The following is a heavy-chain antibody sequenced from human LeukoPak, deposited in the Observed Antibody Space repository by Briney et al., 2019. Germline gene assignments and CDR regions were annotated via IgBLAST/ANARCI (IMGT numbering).Heavy chain of an antibody. J-gene: IGHJ4*02. CDR1: VFTSSIFA. Sequence: GGSLRLSCAPSVFTSSIFATNWVPRSPEGGVVWVSYIRSSVAAIYYADSVRGRFTISRDNAKNSLYLQMNSRRAEDTAVYYCARIEYSSSSWFFEYWGEGALFTVSS. CDR2: IRSSVAAI. CDR3: ARIEYSSSSWFFEY. V-gene: IGHV3-48*03. D-gene: IGHD6-6*01.